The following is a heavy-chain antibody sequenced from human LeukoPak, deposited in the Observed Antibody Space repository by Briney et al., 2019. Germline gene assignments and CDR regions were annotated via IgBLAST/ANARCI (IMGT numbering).Heavy chain of an antibody. D-gene: IGHD3-10*01. CDR3: ASLGGSGSWNFGY. J-gene: IGHJ4*02. CDR1: RGSISSYY. V-gene: IGHV4-59*01. Sequence: SETLSLTCAVSRGSISSYYWGWIRQSPGKGLEWIGYIYYYGSTNYNPSLKSRGTISLDTSKNQCSLRLSSVTAGDTAVYYCASLGGSGSWNFGYWGQGALVTVSS. CDR2: IYYYGST.